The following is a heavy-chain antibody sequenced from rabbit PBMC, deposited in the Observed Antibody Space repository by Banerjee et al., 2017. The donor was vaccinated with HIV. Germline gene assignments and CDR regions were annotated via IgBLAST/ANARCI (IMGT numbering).Heavy chain of an antibody. CDR3: ASWDGYAGYPYAFNL. J-gene: IGHJ4*01. D-gene: IGHD6-1*01. CDR1: GFSFSSSNF. CDR2: TYADDSGGT. Sequence: QSLEESGGDLVKPGASLTLTCTASGFSFSSSNFMCWVRQAPGKGPEWIACTYADDSGGTDYANWAKGRFTGSKTSSTTVTLQMTSLTVADTATYFCASWDGYAGYPYAFNLWGQGTLVTVS. V-gene: IGHV1S40*01.